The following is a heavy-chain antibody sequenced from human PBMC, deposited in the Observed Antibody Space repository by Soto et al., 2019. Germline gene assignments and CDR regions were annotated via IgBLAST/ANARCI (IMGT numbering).Heavy chain of an antibody. CDR1: GYTFTSYG. CDR2: ISAYNGNT. V-gene: IGHV1-18*01. J-gene: IGHJ6*02. CDR3: ARVAYGFYYYYGMDV. Sequence: ASVKVSCKASGYTFTSYGISWVRQAPGQGLEWMGWISAYNGNTNYAQKLQGRVTMTTDTSTSTAYMELRSLRSDDTAVYYCARVAYGFYYYYGMDVRGQGTTVTVSS. D-gene: IGHD3-10*01.